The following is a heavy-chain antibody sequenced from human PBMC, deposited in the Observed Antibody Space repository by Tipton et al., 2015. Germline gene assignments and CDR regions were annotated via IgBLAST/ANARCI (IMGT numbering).Heavy chain of an antibody. CDR2: IYTSHNAI. CDR1: GFTFSDYY. D-gene: IGHD2-8*01. J-gene: IGHJ4*02. CDR3: ARVRGYCTKGVCLTSTYYFDY. Sequence: SLRLSCAASGFTFSDYYMTWIRQAPGKGLEWLSYIYTSHNAIYYADSVKGRFTSSRDNAKKSLYLQMDSLRAEDTAVYYCARVRGYCTKGVCLTSTYYFDYWGQGTLVTVSS. V-gene: IGHV3-11*01.